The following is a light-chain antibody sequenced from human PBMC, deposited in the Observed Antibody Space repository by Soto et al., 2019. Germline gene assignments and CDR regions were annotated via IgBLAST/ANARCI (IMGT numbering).Light chain of an antibody. V-gene: IGLV2-23*02. Sequence: QSALTQPASVSGSPGQSITISCTGTSSDVGSYNLVSWFQQHPGKAPKLMIYEVSKRPSGVSNRFSGSKSGNTASLTISRLQAEDEADYYCCSYAGSGWVFGGGTQLTVL. CDR3: CSYAGSGWV. CDR2: EVS. CDR1: SSDVGSYNL. J-gene: IGLJ3*02.